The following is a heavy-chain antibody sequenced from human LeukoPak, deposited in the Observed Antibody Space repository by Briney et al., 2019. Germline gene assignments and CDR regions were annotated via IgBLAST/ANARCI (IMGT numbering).Heavy chain of an antibody. CDR3: AKDREYYDFWSGYSYMDV. V-gene: IGHV3-23*01. CDR1: GFTFSSYA. J-gene: IGHJ6*03. Sequence: GGSLRLSCAASGFTFSSYAMSWVRQAPGKGLEWVSAISSSGGSTYYADSVKGRFTISRDNSKNTLYLQMNSLRAEDTAVYYCAKDREYYDFWSGYSYMDVWGKGTTVTVSS. D-gene: IGHD3-3*01. CDR2: ISSSGGST.